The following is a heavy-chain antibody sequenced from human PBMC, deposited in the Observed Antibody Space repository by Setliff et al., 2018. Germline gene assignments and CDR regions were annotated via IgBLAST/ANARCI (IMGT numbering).Heavy chain of an antibody. D-gene: IGHD3-16*02. J-gene: IGHJ4*02. CDR2: IYSGGSI. CDR3: ARYGGAGLRLGELSWPFDY. CDR1: GFTVSSTY. Sequence: GGSLRLSCAASGFTVSSTYMSWVRQAPGKGLEWVSVIYSGGSIYYADSVKGRFTISRDNSKNTLYLQMNGLRAEDTAVYYCARYGGAGLRLGELSWPFDYWGQGTLVTVSS. V-gene: IGHV3-53*01.